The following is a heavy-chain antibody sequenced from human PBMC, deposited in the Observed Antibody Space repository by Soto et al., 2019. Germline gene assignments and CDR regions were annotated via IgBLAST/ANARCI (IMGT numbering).Heavy chain of an antibody. CDR1: GYSFSSYG. V-gene: IGHV1-18*01. D-gene: IGHD3-22*01. J-gene: IGHJ4*02. CDR2: VSAYNDET. Sequence: QVQLVQSGAGVKKPGASVKVSCKTSGYSFSSYGINWVRQAPGLGLEWMGWVSAYNDETNYAQNFQGRVTITADKSTSTAYMELSSLRSEDTAVYYCARSLGDYYDPSWGQGTLVTVSS. CDR3: ARSLGDYYDPS.